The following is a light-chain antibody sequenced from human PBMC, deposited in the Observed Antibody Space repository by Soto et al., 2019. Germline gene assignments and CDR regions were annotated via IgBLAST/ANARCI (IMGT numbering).Light chain of an antibody. V-gene: IGKV3-11*01. CDR3: LLRTRCLT. CDR2: DAS. J-gene: IGKJ4*01. Sequence: ETVLTQAPATLSLSPGESATLSCSASQSVRNFLAWYQQKPCQAPRLLIYDASNRATGIPARFSGSGCGTDFTLTISSLEPEDVGVSSCLLRTRCLTFGGGTKVDI. CDR1: QSVRNF.